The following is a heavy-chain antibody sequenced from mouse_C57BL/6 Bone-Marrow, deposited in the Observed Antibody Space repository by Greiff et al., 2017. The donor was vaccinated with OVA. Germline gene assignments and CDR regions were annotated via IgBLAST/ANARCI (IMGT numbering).Heavy chain of an antibody. J-gene: IGHJ2*01. V-gene: IGHV5-4*01. Sequence: EVQLQESGGGLVKPGGSLKLSCAASGFTFSSYAMSWVRQTPEKRLEWVATISDGGSYTYYPDNVKGRFTISRDNAKNNLYLQMSHLKSEDTAMYYCARDRDGYYVDYWGQGTTLTVSS. D-gene: IGHD2-3*01. CDR3: ARDRDGYYVDY. CDR1: GFTFSSYA. CDR2: ISDGGSYT.